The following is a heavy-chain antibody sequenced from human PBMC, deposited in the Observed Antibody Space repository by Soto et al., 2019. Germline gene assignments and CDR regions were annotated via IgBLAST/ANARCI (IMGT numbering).Heavy chain of an antibody. D-gene: IGHD4-17*01. CDR2: IYTGGST. Sequence: EVHLVESGGGLVQPGGSLRLSCVASGFTVSSDYMTWVRQAPGKGLEWVSVIYTGGSTYYADSVKGRFTISRDNSKNTVYFQMNSLRGEDTAVYYCARRRTSGDSVEAFDIWGQGTMVTVSS. V-gene: IGHV3-66*04. CDR1: GFTVSSDY. J-gene: IGHJ3*02. CDR3: ARRRTSGDSVEAFDI.